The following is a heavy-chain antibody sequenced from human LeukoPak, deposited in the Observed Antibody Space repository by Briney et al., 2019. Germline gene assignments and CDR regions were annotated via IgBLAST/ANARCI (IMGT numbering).Heavy chain of an antibody. CDR1: GGSISSYY. CDR2: IYYSGST. D-gene: IGHD5-24*01. V-gene: IGHV4-59*01. Sequence: SETLSLTCTVSGGSISSYYWSWIRQPPGKGLEWIGYIYYSGSTNYNPSLKSRVTISVDTSKNQFSLKLSSVTAADTAVYYCARGRMATIQGRLNYFDYWGQGTLATVSS. J-gene: IGHJ4*02. CDR3: ARGRMATIQGRLNYFDY.